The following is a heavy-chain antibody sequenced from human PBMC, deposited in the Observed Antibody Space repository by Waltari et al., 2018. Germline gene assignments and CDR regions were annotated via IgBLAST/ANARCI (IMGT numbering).Heavy chain of an antibody. J-gene: IGHJ2*01. CDR1: GGSISSRSYY. V-gene: IGHV4-39*01. Sequence: QLQLQESGPGLVKPSETLSLTCTVSGGSISSRSYYWGWNRQPPGKGREWIGSIYYSGSTYHNPSLKSRVTISVDTSKNQFSLKLSSVTAADTAVYYCARHPAMTIMLWYFDLWGRGTLVTVSS. D-gene: IGHD2-8*01. CDR2: IYYSGST. CDR3: ARHPAMTIMLWYFDL.